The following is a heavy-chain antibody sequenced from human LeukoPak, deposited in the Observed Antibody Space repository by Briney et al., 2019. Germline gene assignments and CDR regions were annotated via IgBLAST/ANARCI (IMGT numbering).Heavy chain of an antibody. CDR1: GYTFTGYY. D-gene: IGHD4-17*01. CDR2: INPNSGGT. J-gene: IGHJ4*02. Sequence: GASVKVSCKASGYTFTGYYMHWVRQAPGQGFEWMGWINPNSGGTDYAQKFQGRVTMTRDTSISTAYMELSRLRSDDTAVYYCARGDDNGDYEAIDWGQGTLVTVSS. V-gene: IGHV1-2*02. CDR3: ARGDDNGDYEAID.